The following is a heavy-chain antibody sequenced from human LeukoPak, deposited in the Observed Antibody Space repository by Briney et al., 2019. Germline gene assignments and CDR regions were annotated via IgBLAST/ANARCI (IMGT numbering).Heavy chain of an antibody. CDR3: LAPGY. CDR2: ISYDGSNN. V-gene: IGHV3-30-3*01. Sequence: PGGSLRLSCAASGFTFSSYAMHWVRQAPGKGLEWVAVISYDGSNNYCADSVKGRFTISRDNSKNTLYLQMNSLRAEDTAVYFCLAPGYWGQGTLVTVSS. J-gene: IGHJ4*02. CDR1: GFTFSSYA.